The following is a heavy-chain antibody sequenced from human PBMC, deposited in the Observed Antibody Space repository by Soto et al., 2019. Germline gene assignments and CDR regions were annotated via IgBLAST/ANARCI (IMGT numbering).Heavy chain of an antibody. V-gene: IGHV3-30-3*01. J-gene: IGHJ5*02. CDR3: SASRDYNWFDP. CDR2: ISFDGTNK. D-gene: IGHD2-21*02. CDR1: EFAFSTHA. Sequence: GGALRLSWAASEFAFSTHAMHWVRQAPGEGLEWVAVISFDGTNKYYADSVKGRFTISRDNSRSTLYLQMNSLRIEDTAVYYCSASRDYNWFDPWGQGTLVTVSS.